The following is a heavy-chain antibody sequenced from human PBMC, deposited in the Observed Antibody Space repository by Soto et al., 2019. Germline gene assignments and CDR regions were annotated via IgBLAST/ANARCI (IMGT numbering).Heavy chain of an antibody. V-gene: IGHV3-11*01. Sequence: LRLSCAASGFTFSDYYMSWIRQAPGKGLEWVSYISSGVDTINYADSVKGRFTISRDNAKNSLYVQMNSLRAEDTAVYCCARGQASGYFDYWGQGTLVTVSS. CDR2: ISSGVDTI. D-gene: IGHD1-26*01. CDR3: ARGQASGYFDY. CDR1: GFTFSDYY. J-gene: IGHJ4*02.